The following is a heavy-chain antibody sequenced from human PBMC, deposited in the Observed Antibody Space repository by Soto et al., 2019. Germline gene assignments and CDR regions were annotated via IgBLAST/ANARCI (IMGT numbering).Heavy chain of an antibody. J-gene: IGHJ4*02. V-gene: IGHV3-48*02. Sequence: GGSLRLSCAASGFTFSSYSMNWVRQAPGKGLEWVSYISSSSSTIYYADSGKGRFTISRDNAKNSLYLQMNSLRDEDTAVYYCARGRNYYDSSGFDYWGQGTLVTVSS. CDR3: ARGRNYYDSSGFDY. CDR2: ISSSSSTI. D-gene: IGHD3-22*01. CDR1: GFTFSSYS.